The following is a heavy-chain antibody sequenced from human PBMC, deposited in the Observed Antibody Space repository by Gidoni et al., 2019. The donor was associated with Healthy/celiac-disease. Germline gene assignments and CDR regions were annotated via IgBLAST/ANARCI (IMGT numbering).Heavy chain of an antibody. D-gene: IGHD3-9*01. CDR1: GGSFSGYY. J-gene: IGHJ4*02. V-gene: IGHV4-34*01. CDR2: TKHSGST. Sequence: QVQLQQWGAGLLKPSETLSLTCAVYGGSFSGYYWSWIRQPPGKGLEWIGETKHSGSTNYKPSLKSRVTISGDTSKNQFSLKLSYVTAADTAVYYCATYGLIWAGYYRRGPWSYWGQGTLVTVSS. CDR3: ATYGLIWAGYYRRGPWSY.